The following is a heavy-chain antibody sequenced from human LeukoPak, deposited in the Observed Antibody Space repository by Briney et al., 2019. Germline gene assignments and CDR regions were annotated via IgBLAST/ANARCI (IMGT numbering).Heavy chain of an antibody. CDR3: AGIQGFGELSDQPDY. CDR1: GFTFSSYG. D-gene: IGHD3-10*01. Sequence: GRSLRLSCAASGFTFSSYGMHWVRQAPGKGLEWVAVIWYDGSNKYYADSVKGRFTISRDNSKNTLYLQMNSPRAEDTAVYYCAGIQGFGELSDQPDYWGQGTLVTVSS. J-gene: IGHJ4*02. CDR2: IWYDGSNK. V-gene: IGHV3-33*01.